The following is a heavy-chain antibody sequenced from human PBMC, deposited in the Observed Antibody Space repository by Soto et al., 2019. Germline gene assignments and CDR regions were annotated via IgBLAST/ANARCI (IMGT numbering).Heavy chain of an antibody. CDR3: ARIADCSTTSCSFPSRFHIRGYYYYYGLDV. Sequence: ASVKVSCKASGYTFTSYYMHWVRQAPGQGLEWMGIINPSGGSTSYAQKFQGRVTMTTDTSTNTAYMEMSSLRSDDTAVYYCARIADCSTTSCSFPSRFHIRGYYYYYGLDVWGQGTTVTVSS. CDR2: INPSGGST. CDR1: GYTFTSYY. V-gene: IGHV1-46*01. D-gene: IGHD2-2*01. J-gene: IGHJ6*02.